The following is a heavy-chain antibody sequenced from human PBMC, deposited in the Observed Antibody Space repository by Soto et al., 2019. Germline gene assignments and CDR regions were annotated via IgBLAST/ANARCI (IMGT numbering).Heavy chain of an antibody. CDR1: GFTFSNAW. J-gene: IGHJ3*02. Sequence: GGSLRLSCAASGFTFSNAWMNWVRQAPGKGLEWVGRIKSKTDGGTTDYAAPVKGRFTISRDDSKNTLYLQMNSLKTEDTAVYYCTTDLSLRLLEWLLSLPYAFDIWGQGTMVTVS. CDR3: TTDLSLRLLEWLLSLPYAFDI. D-gene: IGHD3-3*01. V-gene: IGHV3-15*07. CDR2: IKSKTDGGTT.